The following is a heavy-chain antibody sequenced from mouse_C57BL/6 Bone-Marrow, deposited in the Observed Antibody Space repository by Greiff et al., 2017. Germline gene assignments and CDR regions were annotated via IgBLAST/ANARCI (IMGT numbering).Heavy chain of an antibody. Sequence: VHLQESGAELVKPGASVKLSCKASGYTFPSYWMHWVKQRPGRGLEWIGRIDPNSGGTKYNEKFKSKATLTVDAPSSTAYMQLSSLTSEDSEVYYCARSDYYGSSYARDYWGQGTSVTVSS. D-gene: IGHD1-1*01. V-gene: IGHV1-72*01. CDR3: ARSDYYGSSYARDY. CDR1: GYTFPSYW. CDR2: IDPNSGGT. J-gene: IGHJ4*01.